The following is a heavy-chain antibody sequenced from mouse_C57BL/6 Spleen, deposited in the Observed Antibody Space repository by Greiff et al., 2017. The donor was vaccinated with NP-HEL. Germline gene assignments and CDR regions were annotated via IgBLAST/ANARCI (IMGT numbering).Heavy chain of an antibody. CDR3: ARDYYYGSHWYFDV. CDR1: GFTFSDYG. V-gene: IGHV5-17*01. J-gene: IGHJ1*03. Sequence: EVQLVESGGGLVKPGGSLKLSCAASGFTFSDYGMHWVRQAPEKGLEWVAYISSGSSTIYYADTVKGRFTISRDNAKNTLFLQMTSLRSEDTAMYYCARDYYYGSHWYFDVWGTGTTVTVSS. CDR2: ISSGSSTI. D-gene: IGHD1-1*01.